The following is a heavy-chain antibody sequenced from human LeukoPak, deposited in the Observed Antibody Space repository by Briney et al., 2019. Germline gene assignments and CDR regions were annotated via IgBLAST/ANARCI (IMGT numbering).Heavy chain of an antibody. V-gene: IGHV3-7*01. Sequence: GGSLRLSCAGSGFTFSNYWMSWAREVPGKGLEWVANIKEGGSEKYSVDSMKGRFTIFRDNAENSLYLQMNSLRAEDTAVYYCARDNWNYHFDYWGQGTLVTVSS. CDR3: ARDNWNYHFDY. CDR1: GFTFSNYW. D-gene: IGHD1-7*01. CDR2: IKEGGSEK. J-gene: IGHJ4*02.